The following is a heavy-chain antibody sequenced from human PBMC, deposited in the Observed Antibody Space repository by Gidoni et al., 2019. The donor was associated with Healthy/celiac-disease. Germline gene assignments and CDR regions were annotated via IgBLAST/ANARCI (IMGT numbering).Heavy chain of an antibody. CDR3: ARNGTVVPAAKGGYFDY. Sequence: QVQLQESGPGLVKPSETLSLTCAVSGYSISSGYYWGWIRQPPGKGLEWIGSIYHSGSTYYNPSLKSRVTISVDTSKNQFSLKLSSVTAADTAVYYCARNGTVVPAAKGGYFDYWGQGTLVTVSS. J-gene: IGHJ4*02. CDR2: IYHSGST. D-gene: IGHD2-2*01. V-gene: IGHV4-38-2*01. CDR1: GYSISSGYY.